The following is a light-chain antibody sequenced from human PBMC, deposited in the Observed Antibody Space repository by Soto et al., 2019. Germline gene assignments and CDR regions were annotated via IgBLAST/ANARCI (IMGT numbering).Light chain of an antibody. CDR1: QSVGSD. J-gene: IGKJ3*01. Sequence: EIVMTQSPATLSVSPGERATLSCRASQSVGSDLAWYQQKPGQAPRPLIYAASTRATGVPARFSGSGSGTEFTLTISSLQTEDFVVYSCQQYNDWPPTFGPGTKVDIK. CDR3: QQYNDWPPT. V-gene: IGKV3-15*01. CDR2: AAS.